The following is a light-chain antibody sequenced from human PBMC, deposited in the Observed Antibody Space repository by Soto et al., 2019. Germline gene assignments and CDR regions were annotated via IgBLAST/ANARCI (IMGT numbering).Light chain of an antibody. Sequence: QSVLTQPPSVSAAPGQTVTISCSGSSSNIGNNYVSWYQQLPGTAPKLLIYDNNKRPSGTPDRFSGSKSGTSATLGITGLQTGDEADYYCGTWDSSLSAAVFGGGTQLTVL. J-gene: IGLJ7*01. V-gene: IGLV1-51*01. CDR1: SSNIGNNY. CDR3: GTWDSSLSAAV. CDR2: DNN.